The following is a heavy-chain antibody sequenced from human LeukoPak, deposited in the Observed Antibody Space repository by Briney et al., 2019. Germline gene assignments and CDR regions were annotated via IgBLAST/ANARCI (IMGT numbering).Heavy chain of an antibody. CDR2: IRYDGSNK. CDR3: AKDIRMITFGGVIF. Sequence: GGSLRLSCAASGFTFSSYGMHWVRQAPGKGLEWVAFIRYDGSNKYYADSVKGRFTISRDNSKNTLYLQMNSLRAEDTAVYYCAKDIRMITFGGVIFWGQGTLLTVSS. CDR1: GFTFSSYG. D-gene: IGHD3-16*02. J-gene: IGHJ4*02. V-gene: IGHV3-30*02.